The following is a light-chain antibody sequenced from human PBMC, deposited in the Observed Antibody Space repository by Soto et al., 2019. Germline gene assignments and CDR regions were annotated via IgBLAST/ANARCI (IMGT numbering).Light chain of an antibody. CDR3: QQRYSWLRA. V-gene: IGKV3-11*01. CDR2: SGD. J-gene: IGKJ1*01. Sequence: EVVVTQSPETLSLSPGETATLSCRASQSVSSSVAWYQHKPGQSPRLVVYSGDKRAPGIPPRFSGSGSGTDFTLTISRLESDDFEIYYCQQRYSWLRAFGPGTTVHI. CDR1: QSVSSS.